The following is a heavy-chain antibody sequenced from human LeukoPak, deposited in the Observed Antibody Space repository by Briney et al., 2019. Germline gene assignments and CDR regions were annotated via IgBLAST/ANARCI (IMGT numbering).Heavy chain of an antibody. V-gene: IGHV1-69*05. Sequence: SVKVSCKASGGTFSSYAISWVRQGPGQGGERMGRIIPIFGTANYAQKFQGRVTITTDESTSTAYMELSSLRSEDTAVYYCARDDGDDDAFDIWGQGTMVTVSS. D-gene: IGHD4-17*01. J-gene: IGHJ3*02. CDR1: GGTFSSYA. CDR3: ARDDGDDDAFDI. CDR2: IIPIFGTA.